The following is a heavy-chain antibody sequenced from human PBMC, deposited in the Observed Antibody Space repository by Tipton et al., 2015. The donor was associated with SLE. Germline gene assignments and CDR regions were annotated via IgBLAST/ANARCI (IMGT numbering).Heavy chain of an antibody. V-gene: IGHV3-74*01. CDR2: VDSDGSNE. CDR3: TRDMGIDHLFDY. Sequence: SLRLSCTGSGFTFGDYTMNWFRQAPGKGLEWVSRVDSDGSNEAYADSVKGRFTISRDNARNTLYLQMNSLRAEDTAVYWCTRDMGIDHLFDYWGQGILVTVSS. D-gene: IGHD2-21*01. J-gene: IGHJ4*02. CDR1: GFTFGDYT.